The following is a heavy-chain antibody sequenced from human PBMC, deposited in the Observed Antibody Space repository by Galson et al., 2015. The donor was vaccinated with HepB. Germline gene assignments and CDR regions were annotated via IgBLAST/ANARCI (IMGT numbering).Heavy chain of an antibody. CDR1: GYTFTGYY. CDR3: ARDLEGSVGSCSSYYYYYYGMDV. CDR2: INPNSGGT. D-gene: IGHD2-15*01. V-gene: IGHV1-2*02. Sequence: SVKVSCKASGYTFTGYYMHWVRQAPGQGLEWMGWINPNSGGTNYAQKFQGRVTMTRDTSISTAYMELSRLRSDDTAVYYCARDLEGSVGSCSSYYYYYYGMDVCGPGTTVAAS. J-gene: IGHJ6*02.